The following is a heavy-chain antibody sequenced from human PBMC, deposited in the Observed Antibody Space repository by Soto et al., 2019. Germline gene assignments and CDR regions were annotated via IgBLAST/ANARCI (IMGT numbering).Heavy chain of an antibody. CDR2: INPNSGGT. Sequence: ASVKVSCNASGYTFTGYYMHWVRQAPGQGLEWMGWINPNSGGTNYAQKFQGRVTMTRDTYISTAYMELSRLRSDDTAVYYCARDPLTIFGVVYEGNWFDPWGQGTLVTVSS. V-gene: IGHV1-2*02. J-gene: IGHJ5*02. CDR3: ARDPLTIFGVVYEGNWFDP. D-gene: IGHD3-3*01. CDR1: GYTFTGYY.